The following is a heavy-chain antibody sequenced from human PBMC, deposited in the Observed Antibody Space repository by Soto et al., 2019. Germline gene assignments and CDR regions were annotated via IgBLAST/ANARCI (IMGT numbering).Heavy chain of an antibody. V-gene: IGHV1-2*02. CDR2: INPNSGGT. CDR3: ARVDQSTVTTRYYYGMDV. J-gene: IGHJ6*02. D-gene: IGHD4-17*01. CDR1: GYTFTGYY. Sequence: ASVKVSCKASGYTFTGYYMHWVRQAPGQGCEWMGWINPNSGGTNYAQKFQGRVTMTRDTSISTAYMELSRLRSDDTAVYYCARVDQSTVTTRYYYGMDVWGQGTTVTVSS.